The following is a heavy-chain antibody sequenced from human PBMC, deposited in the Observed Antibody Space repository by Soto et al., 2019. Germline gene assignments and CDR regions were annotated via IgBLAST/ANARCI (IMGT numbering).Heavy chain of an antibody. V-gene: IGHV3-23*01. CDR2: ISGSGGST. J-gene: IGHJ4*02. CDR3: AQVRGVVALDGYFDC. Sequence: EVQLLESGGGLVQPGGSLSLACVASGFTFSSYAMTCVRQAPGKGLEWVSGISGSGGSTYYADSVKGRFTISRDNSKNTLYLQMNSLRAEDTAVYFCAQVRGVVALDGYFDCWGQGTLVTVSS. D-gene: IGHD2-15*01. CDR1: GFTFSSYA.